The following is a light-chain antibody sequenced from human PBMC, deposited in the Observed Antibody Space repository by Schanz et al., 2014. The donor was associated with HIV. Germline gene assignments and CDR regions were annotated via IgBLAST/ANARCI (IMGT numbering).Light chain of an antibody. CDR2: DVS. J-gene: IGLJ2*01. V-gene: IGLV2-14*03. CDR1: SSDVGGYNY. CDR3: NSHAGSNTFL. Sequence: QSVLTQPASVSGSPGQSITISCTGTSSDVGGYNYVSWYQQHPGKAPKLMIYDVSNRPSGVPARFSGSKSGNTASLTISGLHAEDEADYYCNSHAGSNTFLFGGGTKLTVL.